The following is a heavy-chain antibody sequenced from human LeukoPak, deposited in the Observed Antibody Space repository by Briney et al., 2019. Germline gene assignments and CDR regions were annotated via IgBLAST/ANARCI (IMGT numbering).Heavy chain of an antibody. CDR3: ARSYYGSGREYYYMDV. Sequence: SETLSLTCAVYGGSFSGYYWSWIRQPPGKGLEWIGEISHSGSTNYNPSLKSRVTISVDTSKNQFSLKLSSVTAADTAVYYCARSYYGSGREYYYMDVWGKGTTVTISS. CDR2: ISHSGST. D-gene: IGHD3-10*01. CDR1: GGSFSGYY. V-gene: IGHV4-34*01. J-gene: IGHJ6*03.